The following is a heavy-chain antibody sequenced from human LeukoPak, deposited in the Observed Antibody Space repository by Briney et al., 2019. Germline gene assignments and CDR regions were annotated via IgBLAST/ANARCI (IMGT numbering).Heavy chain of an antibody. CDR2: IYYSENT. D-gene: IGHD3-10*01. J-gene: IGHJ6*03. V-gene: IGHV4-59*01. Sequence: KASETLSLTCAVSGGSISTYYWSWIRQSPGKGLEWIGYIYYSENTNYNPSLKSRVTISLDTSKNQFSLKLNSVTAADTAVYYCARVVRGVIRRYYYYMDVWGKGTTVTVSS. CDR3: ARVVRGVIRRYYYYMDV. CDR1: GGSISTYY.